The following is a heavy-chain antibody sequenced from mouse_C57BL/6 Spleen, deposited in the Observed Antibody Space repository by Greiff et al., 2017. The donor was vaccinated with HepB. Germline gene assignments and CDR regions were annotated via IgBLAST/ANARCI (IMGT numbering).Heavy chain of an antibody. CDR2: IYPGSGNT. D-gene: IGHD2-1*01. CDR1: GYSFPSFY. CDR3: ARKVTVDY. V-gene: IGHV1-66*01. Sequence: VQLQQSGPELLKPGASVKLSCKAPGYSFPSFYIHWVKQRPGQGLEWIGWIYPGSGNTKYNEKFKGRATQTADTSSSTAYMQLSSLTYEDAAVYYSARKVTVDYWGQGTTLTVSS. J-gene: IGHJ2*01.